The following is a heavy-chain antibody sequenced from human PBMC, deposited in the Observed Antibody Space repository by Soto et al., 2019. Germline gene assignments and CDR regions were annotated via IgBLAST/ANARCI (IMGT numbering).Heavy chain of an antibody. CDR3: ARVQYCSGGSCYSSSWFDP. CDR2: IYHSGST. J-gene: IGHJ5*02. V-gene: IGHV4-4*02. CDR1: GGSISSSNW. D-gene: IGHD2-15*01. Sequence: PSETLSLTCAVSGGSISSSNWWSWVRQPPGKGLEWIGEIYHSGSTNYSPSLKSRVTISVDKSKNQFSLKLSSVTAADTAVYYCARVQYCSGGSCYSSSWFDPWGQGTLVTVSS.